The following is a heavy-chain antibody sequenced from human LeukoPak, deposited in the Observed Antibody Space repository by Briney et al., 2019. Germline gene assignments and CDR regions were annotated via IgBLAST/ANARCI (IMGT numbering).Heavy chain of an antibody. D-gene: IGHD7-27*01. Sequence: GGSLRLSCAASGFTFSTYAMSWVRQAPGKGLEWVSSISGSSGHIYYADSVKGRFTTSRDNAKNSLYLQMNSLRAEDTAVYYCARDYLGYWGQGTLVTVSS. CDR2: ISGSSGHI. V-gene: IGHV3-21*06. CDR1: GFTFSTYA. CDR3: ARDYLGY. J-gene: IGHJ4*02.